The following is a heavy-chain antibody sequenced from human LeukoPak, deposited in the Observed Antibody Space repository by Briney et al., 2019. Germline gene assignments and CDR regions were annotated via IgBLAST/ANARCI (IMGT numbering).Heavy chain of an antibody. Sequence: SVKVPCKASEGTFSSYNISWVRQAPGQGLEWMGRIIPILGIANYAQKFQGRVTITADKSTITAYMELSSLRSEDTAVYYCARDGAFDPWGQGTLVTVSS. D-gene: IGHD1-26*01. CDR1: EGTFSSYN. J-gene: IGHJ5*02. V-gene: IGHV1-69*04. CDR3: ARDGAFDP. CDR2: IIPILGIA.